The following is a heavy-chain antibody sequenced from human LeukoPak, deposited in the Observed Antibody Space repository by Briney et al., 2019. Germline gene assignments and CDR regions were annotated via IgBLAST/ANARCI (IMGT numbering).Heavy chain of an antibody. CDR1: GHTFTSYG. J-gene: IGHJ4*02. CDR3: ARDCPHYYGPGSYYKPPLDY. V-gene: IGHV1-18*01. CDR2: ISAYNGNT. Sequence: ASVKVSCKASGHTFTSYGISWVRQAPGQGLEWMGWISAYNGNTNYAQKLQGRVTMTTDTSTSTAYMELRSLRSDDTAVYYCARDCPHYYGPGSYYKPPLDYWAREPWSPSPQ. D-gene: IGHD3-10*01.